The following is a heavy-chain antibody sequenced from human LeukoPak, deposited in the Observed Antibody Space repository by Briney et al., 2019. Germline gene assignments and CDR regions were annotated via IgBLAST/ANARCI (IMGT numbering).Heavy chain of an antibody. CDR2: IRYDGSNK. J-gene: IGHJ4*02. V-gene: IGHV3-30*02. CDR1: GFTFSSYG. D-gene: IGHD3-22*01. CDR3: ARVSYYDSSGYYY. Sequence: PGGSLRLSCAASGFTFSSYGMHWVRQAPGKGLEWVAFIRYDGSNKYYADSVKGRFTISRDNSKNTLYLQMNSLRAEDTAVYYCARVSYYDSSGYYYWGQGTLVTVSS.